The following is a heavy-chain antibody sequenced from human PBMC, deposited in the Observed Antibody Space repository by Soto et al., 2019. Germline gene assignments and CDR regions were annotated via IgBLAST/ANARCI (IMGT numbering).Heavy chain of an antibody. Sequence: QVQLVQSGAEVKKTGSSVKVSCKASGGILLSRSALSWVRQAPGEGLEWMGGIIPLLATTKYAQKFQGRVTITADESTRTGYMQLRSLRSEDTALYFCASGYNAIPDSWGQGTLVTVTS. D-gene: IGHD5-12*01. CDR2: IIPLLATT. CDR1: GGILLSRSA. CDR3: ASGYNAIPDS. V-gene: IGHV1-69*01. J-gene: IGHJ4*02.